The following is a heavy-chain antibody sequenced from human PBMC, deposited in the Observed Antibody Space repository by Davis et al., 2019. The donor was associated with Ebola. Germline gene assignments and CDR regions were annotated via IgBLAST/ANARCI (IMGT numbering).Heavy chain of an antibody. CDR3: AKTGRKTWYSESSGGPHAFDS. Sequence: PGGSLRLSCAASEFTFSSYGMTWVRQAPGKGLEWVSSISAGGTAPYYADSVKGRLTISRDNSRNTVYLEMYSLRVEDTAVYYCAKTGRKTWYSESSGGPHAFDSWGQGNMVTVSS. CDR2: ISAGGTAP. V-gene: IGHV3-23*01. J-gene: IGHJ4*02. CDR1: EFTFSSYG. D-gene: IGHD1-1*01.